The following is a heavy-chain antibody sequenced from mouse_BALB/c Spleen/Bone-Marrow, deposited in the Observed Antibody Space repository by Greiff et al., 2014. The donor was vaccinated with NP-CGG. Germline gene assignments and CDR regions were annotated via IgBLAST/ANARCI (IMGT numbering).Heavy chain of an antibody. CDR1: GYTFTSYW. D-gene: IGHD2-14*01. Sequence: DLVKPGASVKLSCKASGYTFTSYWINWIKQRPGQGLEWIGRIAPGSGSTYYNEMFKGKAILTVDTSSSTAYIQLSSLSSEDSAVYFRAYYRYDVNYWGQGTTLTVSS. V-gene: IGHV1S41*01. CDR3: AYYRYDVNY. CDR2: IAPGSGST. J-gene: IGHJ2*01.